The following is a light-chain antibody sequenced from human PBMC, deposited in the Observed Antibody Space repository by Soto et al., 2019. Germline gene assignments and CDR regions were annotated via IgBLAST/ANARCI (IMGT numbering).Light chain of an antibody. V-gene: IGLV2-8*01. J-gene: IGLJ1*01. CDR1: SSDVGGYNY. CDR2: EVS. Sequence: QSALTQPPSASGSPGQSVTISCTGTSSDVGGYNYVSCYQQHPGKAPKLMIYEVSERPSGVPDRFSGSKSSNTASLTVSGLQAEDEADYYCSSYAGSNNFVFGTGTKVTVL. CDR3: SSYAGSNNFV.